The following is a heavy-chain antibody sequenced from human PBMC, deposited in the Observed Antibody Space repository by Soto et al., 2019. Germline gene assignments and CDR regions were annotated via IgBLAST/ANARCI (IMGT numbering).Heavy chain of an antibody. D-gene: IGHD3-10*01. CDR1: GDTFKNCV. J-gene: IGHJ6*02. V-gene: IGHV1-69*01. Sequence: QGQVVQSGVEVRRPGSSVKVSCKASGDTFKNCVISWVRQAPGQGLEWMGGIIPLFGTTDFAQRFQGRLIITTDESTTTAYMELSRLRSEDTATYYCAAELGFGKLSVVWGQGTTVIVSS. CDR2: IIPLFGTT. CDR3: AAELGFGKLSVV.